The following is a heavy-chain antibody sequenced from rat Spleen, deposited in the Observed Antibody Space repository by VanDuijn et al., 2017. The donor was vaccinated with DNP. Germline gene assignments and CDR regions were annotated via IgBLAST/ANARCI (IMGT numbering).Heavy chain of an antibody. J-gene: IGHJ2*01. V-gene: IGHV3-3*01. D-gene: IGHD5-1*01. CDR1: GFSITNNFK. CDR3: AIQLGVFDY. Sequence: EVLLQESGPGLVKPSQSLSLTCSVTGFSITNNFKWSWIRKFPGNKLEWMGYVTNAGSTHYNPSLKSRISITTDTSKNQFFLQVNSVDTEYTATYYCAIQLGVFDYWDQGVMVTVSS. CDR2: VTNAGST.